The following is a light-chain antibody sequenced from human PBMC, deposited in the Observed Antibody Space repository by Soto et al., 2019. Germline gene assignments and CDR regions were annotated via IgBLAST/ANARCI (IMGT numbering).Light chain of an antibody. CDR2: AAF. CDR1: QSVFYSSNNNNY. Sequence: DIVLTQSPDSLAVSLGERATINCKSSQSVFYSSNNNNYLAWCQQKPGKAPKLLIYAAFSLQTGVPSRFSGSGSGTDFTLTISSLQPEDFATYYCQQSYNTPWTFGQGTKVDIK. J-gene: IGKJ1*01. V-gene: IGKV4-1*01. CDR3: QQSYNTPWT.